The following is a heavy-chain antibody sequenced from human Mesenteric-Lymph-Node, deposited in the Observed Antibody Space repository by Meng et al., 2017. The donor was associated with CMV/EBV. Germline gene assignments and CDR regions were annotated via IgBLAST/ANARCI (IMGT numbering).Heavy chain of an antibody. D-gene: IGHD3-3*01. Sequence: SETLSLTCTVSGGSISSHYWSWIRQTPGKGLEWIGYMYYSGSSNYNPSLKSRVTMSLDTSNNQFSLKVSSVTAADTAVYYCARDRESGYYQGVDFYYGMDVWGQGTTVTVSS. CDR1: GGSISSHY. CDR2: MYYSGSS. V-gene: IGHV4-59*11. CDR3: ARDRESGYYQGVDFYYGMDV. J-gene: IGHJ6*02.